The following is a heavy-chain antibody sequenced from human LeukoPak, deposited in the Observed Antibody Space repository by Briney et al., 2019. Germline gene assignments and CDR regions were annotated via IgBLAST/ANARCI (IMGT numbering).Heavy chain of an antibody. J-gene: IGHJ4*02. CDR2: IYYSGST. CDR3: ARWGPTYYYDSSGYYGTFDY. CDR1: GGSISRHY. Sequence: SETLSLTCSVSGGSISRHYWSWIRQPPGKGLEWIGYIYYSGSTNYNPSLKSRVTISVDTSKNQFSLKLSSVTAADTAVYYCARWGPTYYYDSSGYYGTFDYWGQGTLVTVSS. V-gene: IGHV4-59*08. D-gene: IGHD3-22*01.